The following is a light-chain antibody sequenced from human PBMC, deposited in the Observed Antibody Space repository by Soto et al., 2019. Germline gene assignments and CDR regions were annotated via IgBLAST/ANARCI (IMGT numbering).Light chain of an antibody. J-gene: IGLJ2*01. CDR2: EVS. V-gene: IGLV2-8*01. Sequence: QSALTQPPSASGSPGQSVTISCTGTSSDVGGYNYVSWYQQHPGKAPKLVIYEVSKRPSGDPDRFSGSKSGNTASLTVSGLQAEDEADYYCSSYAGSNNLVFGGGTKLTVL. CDR3: SSYAGSNNLV. CDR1: SSDVGGYNY.